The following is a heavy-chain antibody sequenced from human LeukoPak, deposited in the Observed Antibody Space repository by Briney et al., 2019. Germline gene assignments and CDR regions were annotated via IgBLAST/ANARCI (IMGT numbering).Heavy chain of an antibody. CDR3: ARYTRYGSGSRYFDY. D-gene: IGHD3-10*01. V-gene: IGHV4-34*01. Sequence: SETLSLTCAVYGGSFSGYYWSWIRQPPGKGLEWIGEINHSGSTNYNPSLKSRVTISVDTSKNQFSLKLSSVTAADTAVYYCARYTRYGSGSRYFDYWGQGTLVTVSS. CDR1: GGSFSGYY. J-gene: IGHJ4*02. CDR2: INHSGST.